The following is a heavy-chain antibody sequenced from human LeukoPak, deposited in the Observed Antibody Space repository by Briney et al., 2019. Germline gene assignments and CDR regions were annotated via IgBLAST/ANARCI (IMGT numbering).Heavy chain of an antibody. CDR1: GFTFSSYA. V-gene: IGHV3-74*01. CDR3: ARGGRYSYGYFDY. CDR2: INSDGSST. D-gene: IGHD5-18*01. Sequence: GGSLRLSCAASGFTFSSYAMSWVRQAPGKGLVWVSRINSDGSSTSYAGSVKGRFTISRDNAKNTLYLQMNSLRAEDTAVYYYARGGRYSYGYFDYWGQGTLVTVSS. J-gene: IGHJ4*02.